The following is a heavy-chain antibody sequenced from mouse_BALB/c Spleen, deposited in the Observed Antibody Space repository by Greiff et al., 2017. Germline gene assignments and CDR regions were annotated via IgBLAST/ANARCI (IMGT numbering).Heavy chain of an antibody. V-gene: IGHV14-4*02. Sequence: EVKLQESGAELVRSGASVKLSCTASGFNIKDYYMHWVKQRPEQGLEWIGWIDPENGDTEYAPKFQGKATMTADTSSNTAYLQLSSLTSEDTAVYYCNVYYYGSSPFAYWGQGTLVTVSA. CDR1: GFNIKDYY. D-gene: IGHD1-1*01. CDR2: IDPENGDT. CDR3: NVYYYGSSPFAY. J-gene: IGHJ3*01.